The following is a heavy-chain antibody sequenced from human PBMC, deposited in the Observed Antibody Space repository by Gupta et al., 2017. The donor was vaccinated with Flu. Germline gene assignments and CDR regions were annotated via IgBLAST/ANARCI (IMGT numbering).Heavy chain of an antibody. CDR3: AKDLPSPSDYYDSSGYLTYYYYGMDV. CDR1: GFTFSSYA. J-gene: IGHJ6*02. D-gene: IGHD3-22*01. Sequence: EVQLLESGGGLVQPGGSLRLSCAASGFTFSSYAMSWVRQAPGKGLEWVSAISGSGGSTYYADSVKGRFTISRDNSKNTLYLQMNSLRAEDTAVYYCAKDLPSPSDYYDSSGYLTYYYYGMDVWGQGTTVTVSS. V-gene: IGHV3-23*01. CDR2: ISGSGGST.